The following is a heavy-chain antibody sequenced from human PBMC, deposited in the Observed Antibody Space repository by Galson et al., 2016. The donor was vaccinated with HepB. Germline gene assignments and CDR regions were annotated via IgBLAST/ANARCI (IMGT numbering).Heavy chain of an antibody. J-gene: IGHJ4*02. D-gene: IGHD2-2*01. CDR2: MYSGGRT. CDR1: GFTVSDYH. V-gene: IGHV3-66*01. Sequence: SLRLSCAAFGFTVSDYHMSWVRQAPGKGLEWASVMYSGGRTEYRDSVKGRFTISRDNSKNTLYLRMNSLRAEDTAVYFCARDSASAAHSYWGQGTLVAVSS. CDR3: ARDSASAAHSY.